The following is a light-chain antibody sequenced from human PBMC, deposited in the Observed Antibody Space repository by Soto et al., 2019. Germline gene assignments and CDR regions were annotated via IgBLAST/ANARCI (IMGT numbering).Light chain of an antibody. J-gene: IGLJ2*01. CDR1: SSDVGGYNY. V-gene: IGLV2-14*01. CDR2: DVS. Sequence: QSALTQPASVSGSPGQSITISCTGTSSDVGGYNYVSWYQQHPGKAPKLMIYDVSNRPSGVSNRFSGSKSGNTASLTISGLQAEDEAVYYCSSYTSSSTSFGGGTKVTVL. CDR3: SSYTSSSTS.